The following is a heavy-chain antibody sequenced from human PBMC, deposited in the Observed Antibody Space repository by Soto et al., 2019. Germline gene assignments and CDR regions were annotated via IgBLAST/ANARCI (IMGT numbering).Heavy chain of an antibody. CDR1: GGSFSGYY. CDR3: ARGLVMITFGGVIVPRGTFDY. J-gene: IGHJ4*02. Sequence: QVQLQQWGAGLLKPSETLSLTCAVYGGSFSGYYWSWIRQPPGKGLEWIGEINHSGSTNYNPSLKSRVTISVDTSKNQFSLKLSSVTAADTAVYYCARGLVMITFGGVIVPRGTFDYWGQGTLVTVSS. CDR2: INHSGST. D-gene: IGHD3-16*02. V-gene: IGHV4-34*01.